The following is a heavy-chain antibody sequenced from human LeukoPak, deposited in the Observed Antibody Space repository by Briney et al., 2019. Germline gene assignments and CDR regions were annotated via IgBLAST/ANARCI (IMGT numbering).Heavy chain of an antibody. Sequence: ASVKVSCKASGYTFTGYYIHWVRQAPGQGLEWMGWINPNSGGTNYAQKFQGRVTMTRDTSISTAYMELSRLRSDDTAVYYCARVARYYDSSGYYSSTLMGYWGQGTLVTVSS. CDR1: GYTFTGYY. CDR3: ARVARYYDSSGYYSSTLMGY. CDR2: INPNSGGT. J-gene: IGHJ4*02. V-gene: IGHV1-2*02. D-gene: IGHD3-22*01.